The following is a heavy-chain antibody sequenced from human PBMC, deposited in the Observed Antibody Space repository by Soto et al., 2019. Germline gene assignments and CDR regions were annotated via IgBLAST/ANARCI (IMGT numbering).Heavy chain of an antibody. J-gene: IGHJ4*02. CDR3: ARLGAASSSGWYYFDY. CDR1: GGSIRSSSYF. Sequence: SETLSLTCTVSGGSIRSSSYFWGWIRQPPGKGLEWIGSIYYSGTTYYNPSLKSRVTISIDTSKNQFSLKLSSVTAADTAVYFCARLGAASSSGWYYFDYWGQGTLVTVSS. D-gene: IGHD6-19*01. V-gene: IGHV4-39*01. CDR2: IYYSGTT.